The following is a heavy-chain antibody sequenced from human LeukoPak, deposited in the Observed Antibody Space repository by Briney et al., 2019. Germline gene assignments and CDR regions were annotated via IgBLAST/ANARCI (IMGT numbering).Heavy chain of an antibody. V-gene: IGHV4-59*01. J-gene: IGHJ4*02. Sequence: SETLSLTCTVSGGSNSSYYWSWIRQPPGKGLEWIGYIHYSGSTNYNPSLKSRVTISVDTSKNQFSLKLSSVTAADTAVYYCARGMDDSSGYFPHWGQGTLVTVSS. CDR1: GGSNSSYY. D-gene: IGHD3-22*01. CDR2: IHYSGST. CDR3: ARGMDDSSGYFPH.